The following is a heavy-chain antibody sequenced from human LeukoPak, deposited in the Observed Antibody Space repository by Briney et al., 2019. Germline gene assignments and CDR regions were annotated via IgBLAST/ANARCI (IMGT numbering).Heavy chain of an antibody. J-gene: IGHJ5*02. CDR3: AAVNIVVVPAAKNWFDP. CDR1: GFTFTSSA. Sequence: ASVKVSCKASGFTFTSSAVQWVRQARGQRLEWIGWIVVGSGNTNYAQKFQERVTITRDMSTSTAYMELSSLRSEDTAVYYCAAVNIVVVPAAKNWFDPWGQGTLVTVSS. V-gene: IGHV1-58*01. CDR2: IVVGSGNT. D-gene: IGHD2-2*01.